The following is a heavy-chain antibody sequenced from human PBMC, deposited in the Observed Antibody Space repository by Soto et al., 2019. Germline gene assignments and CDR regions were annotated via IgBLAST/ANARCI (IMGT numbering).Heavy chain of an antibody. D-gene: IGHD3-3*01. J-gene: IGHJ4*02. V-gene: IGHV3-23*01. CDR1: GFTFSNFA. Sequence: GGSLRLSCAASGFTFSNFAMAWVRQAPGEGLEWISVVSGNGGDTHYADSVRGRFTISRDNYKNTLFLQMDSLTAADTAMYYCAKKKPPGVVGFDFWGQGTPVTVSS. CDR2: VSGNGGDT. CDR3: AKKKPPGVVGFDF.